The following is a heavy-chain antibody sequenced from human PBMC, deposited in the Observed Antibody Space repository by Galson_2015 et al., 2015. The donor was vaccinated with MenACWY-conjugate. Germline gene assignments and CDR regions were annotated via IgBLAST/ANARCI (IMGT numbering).Heavy chain of an antibody. D-gene: IGHD1-1*01. V-gene: IGHV3-48*04. CDR1: GFTFSNYG. CDR3: ARDSTGNWNDFVYSYYGMDV. Sequence: SLRLSCAASGFTFSNYGMHWVRQAPGKGPEWVSYISSSRSTIYYADSVKGRFTISRDNAKNSLYLQMNSLRAEDTAMYYCARDSTGNWNDFVYSYYGMDVWGQGTTVTVSS. J-gene: IGHJ6*02. CDR2: ISSSRSTI.